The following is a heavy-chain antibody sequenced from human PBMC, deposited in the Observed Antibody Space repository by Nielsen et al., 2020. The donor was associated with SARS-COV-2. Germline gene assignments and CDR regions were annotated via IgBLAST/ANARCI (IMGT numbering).Heavy chain of an antibody. CDR2: TSYDGGNK. Sequence: GGSLRLSCAASGFTFSNYGLHWVRQAPGKGLEWVAVTSYDGGNKFYGDSVKGRFTISRDNSKNTLYLQMNSLRAEDTAVYYCAKTGDYFVVVPAATLDVWGQGTTVTVSS. CDR3: AKTGDYFVVVPAATLDV. J-gene: IGHJ6*02. V-gene: IGHV3-30*18. D-gene: IGHD2-2*01. CDR1: GFTFSNYG.